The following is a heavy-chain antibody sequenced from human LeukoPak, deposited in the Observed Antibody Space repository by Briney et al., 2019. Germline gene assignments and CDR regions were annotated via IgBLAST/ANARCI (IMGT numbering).Heavy chain of an antibody. D-gene: IGHD3-3*01. J-gene: IGHJ6*02. CDR2: IYYSGST. Sequence: PSETLSLTCTVSGGSISSYYWSWIRQPPGKGLERIGYIYYSGSTNYNPSLKSRVTISVDTSKNQFSLKLSSVTAADTAVYYCARSQTNTIFGVVIIYGMDVWGQGTTVTVSS. V-gene: IGHV4-59*01. CDR1: GGSISSYY. CDR3: ARSQTNTIFGVVIIYGMDV.